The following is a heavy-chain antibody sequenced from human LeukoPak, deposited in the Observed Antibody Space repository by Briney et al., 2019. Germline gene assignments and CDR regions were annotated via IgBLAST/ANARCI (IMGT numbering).Heavy chain of an antibody. D-gene: IGHD3-22*01. J-gene: IGHJ4*02. Sequence: PGGSQRLSCAASGFTFSSFSMNWVRQAPGKGLEWVSYISGSSSTIYYADSVKGRFTISRDNAKNSLYLQMNSLRDEDTAVYYCARSLLLGTSVDYWGQGTLVTVSS. CDR1: GFTFSSFS. CDR2: ISGSSSTI. CDR3: ARSLLLGTSVDY. V-gene: IGHV3-48*02.